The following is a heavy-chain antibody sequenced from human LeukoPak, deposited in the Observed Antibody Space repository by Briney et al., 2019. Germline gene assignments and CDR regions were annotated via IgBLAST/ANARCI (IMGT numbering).Heavy chain of an antibody. CDR3: ARDPPHYNDSSGYFDLDY. J-gene: IGHJ4*02. CDR1: GYTFSSYG. CDR2: ISAYNGNT. D-gene: IGHD3-22*01. Sequence: ASVKVSCKASGYTFSSYGISWVRQAPGQGLEWMGWISAYNGNTNYEQKLQGRVTMTTDTSTRTARMELRSLRSDDTAVYYCARDPPHYNDSSGYFDLDYWGQGTLVTVSS. V-gene: IGHV1-18*01.